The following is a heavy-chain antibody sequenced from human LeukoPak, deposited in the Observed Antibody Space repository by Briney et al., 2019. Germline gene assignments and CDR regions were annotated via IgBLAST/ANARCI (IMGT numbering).Heavy chain of an antibody. V-gene: IGHV3-9*01. D-gene: IGHD7-27*01. J-gene: IGHJ3*02. CDR1: GFTFDDYA. CDR2: ISWNSGSI. CDR3: AKGLAGALVHDAFDI. Sequence: GGSLRLSCAASGFTFDDYAMHWVRQAPGKGLEWVSGISWNSGSIGYADSVKGRFTISRDNAKNSLYLQMNSLRAEDTALYYCAKGLAGALVHDAFDIWGQGTMVTVSS.